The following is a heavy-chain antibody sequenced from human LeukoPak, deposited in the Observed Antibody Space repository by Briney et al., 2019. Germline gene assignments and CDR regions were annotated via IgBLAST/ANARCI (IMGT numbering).Heavy chain of an antibody. J-gene: IGHJ4*02. D-gene: IGHD5-18*01. CDR1: GYTLTELS. CDR2: FDPEDGET. V-gene: IGHV1-24*01. Sequence: ASVKVSCKVSGYTLTELSMHWVRQAPGKGLEWMGGFDPEDGETIYAQKFQGRVTMTEDTSTDTAYMELSSLRSEDTAVYYCATGIRWGAMVDYFDYWGQGTLVTVSS. CDR3: ATGIRWGAMVDYFDY.